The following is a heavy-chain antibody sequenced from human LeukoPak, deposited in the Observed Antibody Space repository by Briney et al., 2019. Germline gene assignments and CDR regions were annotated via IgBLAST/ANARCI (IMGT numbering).Heavy chain of an antibody. CDR1: GFTFNNYN. D-gene: IGHD6-19*01. Sequence: GGSLRLSCATSGFTFNNYNMNWVRQAPGRALEWVSSITSSGTYIFYADSVKGRFTISRDNAKNSLYLQMNSLRAEDTAVYYCARKGIAVAAPFDYWGQGTLVTVSS. J-gene: IGHJ4*02. CDR3: ARKGIAVAAPFDY. V-gene: IGHV3-21*01. CDR2: ITSSGTYI.